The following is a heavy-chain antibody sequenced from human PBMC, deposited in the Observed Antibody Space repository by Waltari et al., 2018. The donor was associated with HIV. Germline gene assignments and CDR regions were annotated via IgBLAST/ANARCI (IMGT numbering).Heavy chain of an antibody. D-gene: IGHD3-22*01. V-gene: IGHV3-23*04. J-gene: IGHJ4*02. Sequence: EVQLVESGGGSVQPGGSLRLSCAASGFTFTNYAMNWVRQAPGKGLELVAAISGSGGSTYYADSVKGRFTISRDNSKNTLYLQMNSLRAEDTAVYYCAKDDSTGSSGYYPFHYWGQGTLITVSS. CDR3: AKDDSTGSSGYYPFHY. CDR1: GFTFTNYA. CDR2: ISGSGGST.